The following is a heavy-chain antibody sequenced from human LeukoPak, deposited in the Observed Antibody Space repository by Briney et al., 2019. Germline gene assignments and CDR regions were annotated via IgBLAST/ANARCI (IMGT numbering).Heavy chain of an antibody. CDR3: ARGGGMVGATSDY. CDR1: GGSFSGYY. V-gene: IGHV4-34*01. D-gene: IGHD1-26*01. J-gene: IGHJ4*02. Sequence: PSETLSLTCAVYGGSFSGYYWTWIRQPPGKGLEWIGEINHSGSTNYSPSLKSRVTISVDTSKNQFSLKVSSVTAADTAVYYCARGGGMVGATSDYWGQGTLVTVSS. CDR2: INHSGST.